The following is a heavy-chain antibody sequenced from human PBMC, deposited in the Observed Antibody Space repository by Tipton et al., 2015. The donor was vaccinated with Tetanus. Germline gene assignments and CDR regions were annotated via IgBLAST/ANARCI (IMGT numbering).Heavy chain of an antibody. D-gene: IGHD1-26*01. Sequence: LRLSCTVSGGSISSGGYYWSWIRQHPGKGLEWIGEIYYSGSTYYNPSLKRRVILSVDTSKNQFSLKLNSVTAGDTAVYYCARDQAGGARGWNSFGYWGQGTLVTVSS. CDR2: IYYSGST. CDR1: GGSISSGGYY. CDR3: ARDQAGGARGWNSFGY. V-gene: IGHV4-31*03. J-gene: IGHJ4*02.